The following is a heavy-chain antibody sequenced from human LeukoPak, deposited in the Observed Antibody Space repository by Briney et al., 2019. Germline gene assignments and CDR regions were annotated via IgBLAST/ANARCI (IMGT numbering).Heavy chain of an antibody. D-gene: IGHD2-2*01. CDR3: ARVPAATVSFDP. CDR2: MNPNSGNT. J-gene: IGHJ5*02. CDR1: GYTFTSYD. Sequence: GASVKVSCKASGYTFTSYDINWVRQATGQGLEWMGWMNPNSGNTGYAQKFQGIVTITRNTSISTAYMELSSLRSEDTAVYYRARVPAATVSFDPWGQGTLVTVSS. V-gene: IGHV1-8*03.